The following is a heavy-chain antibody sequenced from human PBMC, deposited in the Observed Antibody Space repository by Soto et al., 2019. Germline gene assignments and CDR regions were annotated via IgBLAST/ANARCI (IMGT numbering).Heavy chain of an antibody. CDR1: GYSFTSYW. CDR2: IYPGDSDT. Sequence: EVQLVQSGAEVKKPGESLKISCKGSGYSFTSYWIGWVRQMPGKGLEWMGIIYPGDSDTRYSPSFQGQVNISADKSISTAYLQWSSLKASDTAMYYCARINYSGSPNDAFDIWGQGTMVTVSS. J-gene: IGHJ3*02. D-gene: IGHD1-26*01. V-gene: IGHV5-51*01. CDR3: ARINYSGSPNDAFDI.